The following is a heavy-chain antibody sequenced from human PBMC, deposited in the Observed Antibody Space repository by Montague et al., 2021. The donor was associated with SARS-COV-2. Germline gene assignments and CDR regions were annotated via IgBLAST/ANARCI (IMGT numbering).Heavy chain of an antibody. CDR3: ARGARQGYGFRLGSFDS. Sequence: SETLSLTCAVYGGSFSGYYWNWIRQPPGKGLEWIGEINHSGSTNYNSSLKSRVTMSVDTFKNQFSLKLSSVTAADTAVYYCARGARQGYGFRLGSFDSWGQGTLVTVSS. CDR1: GGSFSGYY. J-gene: IGHJ4*02. V-gene: IGHV4-34*01. D-gene: IGHD3-10*01. CDR2: INHSGST.